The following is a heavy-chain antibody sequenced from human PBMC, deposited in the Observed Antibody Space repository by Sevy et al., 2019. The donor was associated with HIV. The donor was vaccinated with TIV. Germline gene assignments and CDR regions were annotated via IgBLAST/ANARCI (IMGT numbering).Heavy chain of an antibody. D-gene: IGHD3-3*01. CDR1: GFTFSDYY. CDR2: INKDGSEK. Sequence: GGSLRLSCAASGFTFSDYYMSWVRQAPGKGLEWGANINKDGSEKYYVDSVKGRFTFSRDNAKNSLYLQMNSLRAEDTAVYYCALDSSGFYAWGQGTLVTVSS. J-gene: IGHJ5*02. V-gene: IGHV3-7*01. CDR3: ALDSSGFYA.